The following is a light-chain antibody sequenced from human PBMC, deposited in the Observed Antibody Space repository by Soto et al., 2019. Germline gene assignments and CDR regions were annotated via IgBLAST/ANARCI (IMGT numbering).Light chain of an antibody. J-gene: IGLJ2*01. CDR3: CSYAGSYTVI. V-gene: IGLV2-11*01. CDR2: DVT. CDR1: SSDVGGYDY. Sequence: QSALTQPRSVSGSPGQSVTISCAGTSSDVGGYDYVSWYQQHPGKVPKILIFDVTKRPSGVPNRFSGSKSGNTASLTISGLQADDEADYYCCSYAGSYTVIFGGGTKLTVL.